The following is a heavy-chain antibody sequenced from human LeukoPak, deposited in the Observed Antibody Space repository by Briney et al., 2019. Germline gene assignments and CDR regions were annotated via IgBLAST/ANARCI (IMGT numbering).Heavy chain of an antibody. D-gene: IGHD5-18*01. CDR3: ARDRRQLGVDY. CDR2: IYYGGST. V-gene: IGHV4-59*01. J-gene: IGHJ4*02. CDR1: GGSISSYY. Sequence: SETLSLTCTVSGGSISSYYWSWIRQPPGKGLEWIGYIYYGGSTNYNPSLKSRVTISVDTSKNQFSLKLSSVTAADTAVYYCARDRRQLGVDYWGQGTLVTVSS.